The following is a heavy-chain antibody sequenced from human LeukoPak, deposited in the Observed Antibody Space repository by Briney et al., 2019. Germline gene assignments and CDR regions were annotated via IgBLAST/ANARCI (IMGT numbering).Heavy chain of an antibody. CDR3: ARDRAGHSGYDVFDY. J-gene: IGHJ4*02. CDR2: ISAYNGNT. D-gene: IGHD5-12*01. Sequence: ASVKVSCKASGYTFTSYGISWVRQAPGQGLEWMGWISAYNGNTNYAQKLQGRVTMTTDTSTSTAYMELSSLRSEDTAVYYCARDRAGHSGYDVFDYWGQGTLVTVSS. CDR1: GYTFTSYG. V-gene: IGHV1-18*01.